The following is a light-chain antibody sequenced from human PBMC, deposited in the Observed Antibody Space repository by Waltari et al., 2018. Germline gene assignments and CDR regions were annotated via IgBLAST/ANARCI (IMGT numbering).Light chain of an antibody. V-gene: IGLV2-14*03. CDR3: CADTPHHWV. CDR2: DVT. J-gene: IGLJ3*02. CDR1: RSYIGGYDS. Sequence: SALTQPASVSGSTGQSITILCTGTRSYIGGYDSCSWYEQHPGNAPKLSIHDVTNRPSGVSDRVSGSRSGNAASLTVSGLQAEDEGDYYCCADTPHHWVFGGGTSLTVL.